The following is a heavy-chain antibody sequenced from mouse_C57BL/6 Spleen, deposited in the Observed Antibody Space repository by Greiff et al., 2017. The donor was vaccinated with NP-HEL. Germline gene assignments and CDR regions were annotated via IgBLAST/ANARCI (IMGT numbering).Heavy chain of an antibody. D-gene: IGHD1-1*01. CDR1: GFSLTSYG. Sequence: VQLQESGPGLVAPSQSLSITCTVSGFSLTSYGVDWVRQSPGKGLEWLGVIWGVGNTNYNSALKSRLSISKDKSKSQVFLKMNSLQTDDTAMYYCASLHFYGSSSFAYWGQGTLVTVSA. J-gene: IGHJ3*01. CDR2: IWGVGNT. CDR3: ASLHFYGSSSFAY. V-gene: IGHV2-6*01.